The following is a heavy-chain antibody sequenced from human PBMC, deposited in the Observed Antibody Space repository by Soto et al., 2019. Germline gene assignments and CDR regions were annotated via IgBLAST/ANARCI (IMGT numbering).Heavy chain of an antibody. V-gene: IGHV3-30*03. Sequence: GGSLRLSCAASGFTYSTYTMHWVRQAPGKGLEWVAVISYDGNNRYYADSVKGRFTISRDNSKNTVYLQMSSLRAEDTAVYYCVRGDNWNDEASDYWGQGTLVTVSS. CDR3: VRGDNWNDEASDY. CDR1: GFTYSTYT. CDR2: ISYDGNNR. J-gene: IGHJ4*02. D-gene: IGHD1-1*01.